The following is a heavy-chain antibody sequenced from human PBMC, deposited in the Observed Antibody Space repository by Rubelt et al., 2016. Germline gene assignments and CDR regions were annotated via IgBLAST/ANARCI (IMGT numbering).Heavy chain of an antibody. CDR2: IDHREII. V-gene: IGHV4-34*01. CDR1: VGSFSGHA. CDR3: ARRLADWTESLGDACDL. Sequence: QVPLQQWGTGLLKPSETLSRTCAVYVGSFSGHAWAWIRQPPGKGLEWIAEIDHREIINYNPSLKSRLTISIDTSKNQFSLRRSAVSAADTAVYYCARRLADWTESLGDACDLWSHGAMVTVFS. J-gene: IGHJ3*01. D-gene: IGHD1-1*01.